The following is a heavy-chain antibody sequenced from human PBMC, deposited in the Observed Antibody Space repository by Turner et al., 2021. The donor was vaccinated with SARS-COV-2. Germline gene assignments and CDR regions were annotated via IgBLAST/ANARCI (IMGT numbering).Heavy chain of an antibody. Sequence: QLQLVESGGCVVQPVRSLTLSCASSGFTFSSFGMHWVRQAPGKGLEWVAVIWYDGSNEYYADSVKGRFTISRDNSKNTLYLQMNSLRAEDTAVYYCARDCLPLLAFYYGLDVWGQGTTVTVSS. J-gene: IGHJ6*02. CDR3: ARDCLPLLAFYYGLDV. D-gene: IGHD2-15*01. CDR1: GFTFSSFG. CDR2: IWYDGSNE. V-gene: IGHV3-33*01.